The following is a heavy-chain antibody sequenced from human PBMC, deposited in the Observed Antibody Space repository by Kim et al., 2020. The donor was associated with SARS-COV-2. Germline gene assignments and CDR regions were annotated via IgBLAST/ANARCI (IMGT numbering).Heavy chain of an antibody. J-gene: IGHJ4*02. D-gene: IGHD2-2*01. V-gene: IGHV1-69*13. CDR3: ARDPCSSTSCPTG. CDR2: IIPIFGTA. Sequence: SVKVSCKASGGTFSSYAISWVRQAPGQGLEWMGGIIPIFGTANYAQKFQGRVTITADESTSTAYMELSSLRSEDTAVYYFARDPCSSTSCPTGWGQGTLVTVSS. CDR1: GGTFSSYA.